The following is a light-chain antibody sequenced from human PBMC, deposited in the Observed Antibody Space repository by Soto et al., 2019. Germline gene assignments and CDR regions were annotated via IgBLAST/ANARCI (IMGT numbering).Light chain of an antibody. CDR1: QSVSVNS. Sequence: EIVLTQSPGTLSLSPGERATLSCRASQSVSVNSLAWYQQKGGQAPRLLIYAASTRATGVPDRFSGTGSGTDFALTISRLETDDSAVYYCQQYGGSTFTFGPGTKVDIX. V-gene: IGKV3-20*01. CDR2: AAS. CDR3: QQYGGSTFT. J-gene: IGKJ3*01.